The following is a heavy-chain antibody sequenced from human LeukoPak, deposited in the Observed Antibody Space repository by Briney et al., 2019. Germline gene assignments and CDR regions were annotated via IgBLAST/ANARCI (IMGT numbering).Heavy chain of an antibody. V-gene: IGHV4-34*01. CDR1: GGSFSDYY. J-gene: IGHJ6*02. D-gene: IGHD6-6*01. CDR3: ATEYSSSSFGMDV. Sequence: SETLSLTCAVYGGSFSDYYWSWIRQPPGKGLEWIGEINHSGSTNYNPSLKSRVTISVDTSKRQFSLKPSSVTAADTAVYYCATEYSSSSFGMDVWGQGTTVTVSS. CDR2: INHSGST.